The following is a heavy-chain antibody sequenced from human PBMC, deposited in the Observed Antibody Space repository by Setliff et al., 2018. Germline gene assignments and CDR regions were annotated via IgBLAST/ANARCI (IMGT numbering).Heavy chain of an antibody. V-gene: IGHV1-69*13. CDR3: AGGQPLVRKYYYYMDV. CDR2: IIPMFGT. D-gene: IGHD3-10*01. Sequence: SVKVSCKASGGTFSSYVISWVREAPGQGLEWMGGIIPMFGTDYAQKFQGRVTIAADESTSTAYMELSSLGSEDTAVYYCAGGQPLVRKYYYYMDVWGKGTTVTIS. CDR1: GGTFSSYV. J-gene: IGHJ6*03.